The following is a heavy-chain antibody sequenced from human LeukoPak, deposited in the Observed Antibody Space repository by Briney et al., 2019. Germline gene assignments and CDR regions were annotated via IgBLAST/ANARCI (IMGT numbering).Heavy chain of an antibody. V-gene: IGHV4-59*01. D-gene: IGHD3-16*02. CDR3: ARESGFTFGGVIVSPYYFDY. CDR1: GGSISSYY. CDR2: IYYSGST. J-gene: IGHJ4*02. Sequence: SETLSLTCTVSGGSISSYYWSRIRQPPGKGLEWIGYIYYSGSTNYNPSLKSRITISVDTSKNQFSLKLSSVTAADTAVYYCARESGFTFGGVIVSPYYFDYWGQGTLVTVSS.